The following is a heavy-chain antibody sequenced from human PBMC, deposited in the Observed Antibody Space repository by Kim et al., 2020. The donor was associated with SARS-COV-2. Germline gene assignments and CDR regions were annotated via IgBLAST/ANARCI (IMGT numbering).Heavy chain of an antibody. D-gene: IGHD1-1*01. CDR3: ARVDYAGTPQVDY. V-gene: IGHV3-11*04. Sequence: YADSVKGRSTISKDNAKNSVYLQMNSLRAEDTAVYYCARVDYAGTPQVDYWGQGTLVTVSS. J-gene: IGHJ4*02.